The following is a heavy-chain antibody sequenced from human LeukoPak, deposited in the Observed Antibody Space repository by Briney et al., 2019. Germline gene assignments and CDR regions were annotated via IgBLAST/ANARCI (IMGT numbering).Heavy chain of an antibody. Sequence: GGSLGLSCAASGFTFSSYAMSWVRQTPGKGLEWVSAISGSGGGSYYADSVRGRFTVSRDNSKNTLYLQTISLRAEDTAVYYCAKEARTGGTGYLDCWGQGTLVTVSS. CDR1: GFTFSSYA. D-gene: IGHD1-26*01. V-gene: IGHV3-23*01. J-gene: IGHJ4*02. CDR3: AKEARTGGTGYLDC. CDR2: ISGSGGGS.